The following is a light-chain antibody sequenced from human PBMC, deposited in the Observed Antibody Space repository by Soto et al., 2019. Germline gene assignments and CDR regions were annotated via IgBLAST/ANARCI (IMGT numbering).Light chain of an antibody. V-gene: IGKV1-39*01. J-gene: IGKJ2*01. CDR1: QSISSY. CDR2: AAS. CDR3: QQSYNTPYT. Sequence: DIQMTQSPSSLSASVGDRVTITCRASQSISSYLNWYQQKPGKAPNLLMYAASSLQSGVPSRFSGSGSGTDFTLTISSLQPEDFATYYCQQSYNTPYTFGQGTKLEIK.